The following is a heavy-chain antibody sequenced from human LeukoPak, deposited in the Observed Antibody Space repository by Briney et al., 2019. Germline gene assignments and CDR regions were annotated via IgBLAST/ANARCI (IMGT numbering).Heavy chain of an antibody. J-gene: IGHJ4*02. V-gene: IGHV3-21*04. CDR1: GFTFSSYS. CDR3: AKDNYSGSYYLLDY. D-gene: IGHD1-26*01. CDR2: ISSSSSYI. Sequence: GGSLRLSCAASGFTFSSYSMNWVRQAPGKGLEWVSSISSSSSYIYYADSVKGRFAISRDNAKNSLYLQMNSLRAEDTALYYCAKDNYSGSYYLLDYWGQGTLVTVSS.